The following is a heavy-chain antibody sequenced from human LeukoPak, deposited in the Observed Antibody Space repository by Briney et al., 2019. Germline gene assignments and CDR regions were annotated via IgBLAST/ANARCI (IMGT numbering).Heavy chain of an antibody. D-gene: IGHD5-24*01. Sequence: PGGSLRLSCAASGFTFSSYAMHWVRQAPGKGLEYVSAISSNGGSTYYANSVKGRFTISRDNSKNTLYLQMGSLRAEDMAVYYCARDRHEMATRGTFDYWGQGTLVTVSS. CDR1: GFTFSSYA. J-gene: IGHJ4*02. V-gene: IGHV3-64*01. CDR2: ISSNGGST. CDR3: ARDRHEMATRGTFDY.